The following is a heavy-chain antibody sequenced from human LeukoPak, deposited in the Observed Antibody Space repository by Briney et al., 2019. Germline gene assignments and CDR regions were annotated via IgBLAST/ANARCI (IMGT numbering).Heavy chain of an antibody. CDR3: AREAKAAAGNKLGRIDY. D-gene: IGHD6-13*01. CDR1: GFTFDDYA. J-gene: IGHJ4*02. Sequence: GRSLRLSCAASGFTFDDYAMHWVRQAPGKGLEWVSGISWNSGSIGYADSVKGRFTISRDNAKNSRYLQMNSLRAEDTAVYYCAREAKAAAGNKLGRIDYWGQGTLVTVSS. CDR2: ISWNSGSI. V-gene: IGHV3-9*01.